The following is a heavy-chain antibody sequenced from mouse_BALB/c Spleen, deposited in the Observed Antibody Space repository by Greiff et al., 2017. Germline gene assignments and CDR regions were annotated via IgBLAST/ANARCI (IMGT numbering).Heavy chain of an antibody. CDR1: GFTFSSFG. Sequence: EVKLVESGGGLVQPGGSRKLSCAASGFTFSSFGMHWVRQAPEKGLEWVAYISSGSSTIYYADTVKGRFTISRDNPKNTLFLQMTSLRSEDTAMYYCASDYAMDYWGQETSVTVSS. J-gene: IGHJ4*01. CDR3: ASDYAMDY. V-gene: IGHV5-17*02. CDR2: ISSGSSTI.